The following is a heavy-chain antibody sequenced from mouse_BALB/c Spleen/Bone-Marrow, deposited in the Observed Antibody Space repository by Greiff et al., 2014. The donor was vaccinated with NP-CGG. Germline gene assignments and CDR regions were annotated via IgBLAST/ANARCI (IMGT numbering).Heavy chain of an antibody. CDR1: GFDFSRYW. Sequence: DVMLVESGGGLVQPGGSLKLSCAASGFDFSRYWMTWVRQAPGKGLEWIGEINPDSSTINYAPSLKDKFIISRDNAENTLYLQMSKVRSEDTALYYCAKNYYYGYVAYWGQGTLVTVSA. D-gene: IGHD1-2*01. J-gene: IGHJ3*01. CDR3: AKNYYYGYVAY. CDR2: INPDSSTI. V-gene: IGHV4-1*02.